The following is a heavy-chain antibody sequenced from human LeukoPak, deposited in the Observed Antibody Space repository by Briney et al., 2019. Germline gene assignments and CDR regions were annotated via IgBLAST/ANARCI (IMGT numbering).Heavy chain of an antibody. V-gene: IGHV1-69*13. CDR2: IIPIFGTA. D-gene: IGHD1-26*01. J-gene: IGHJ6*02. CDR1: GYTFTSYA. Sequence: SVKVSCKASGYTFTSYAISWVRQAPGQGLEWMGGIIPIFGTANYAQKFQGRVTITADESTSTAYMELSSLRSEDTAVYYCARVGGGSYMNGMDVWGQGTTVTVSS. CDR3: ARVGGGSYMNGMDV.